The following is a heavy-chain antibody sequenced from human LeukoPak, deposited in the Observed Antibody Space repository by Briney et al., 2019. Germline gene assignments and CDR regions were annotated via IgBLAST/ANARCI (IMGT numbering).Heavy chain of an antibody. CDR3: AKSDHDSGGYQGVRDY. CDR1: GFSFSSYG. D-gene: IGHD3-22*01. J-gene: IGHJ4*02. CDR2: IRYDGSEI. V-gene: IGHV3-30*02. Sequence: GGPLRLSCAASGFSFSSYGMHWVRQAPGNGLEWVAFIRYDGSEIPYADSVKGRFTISRDNSNNMVHLRMNGLRAEDTAVYYCAKSDHDSGGYQGVRDYWGQGTLVTVSS.